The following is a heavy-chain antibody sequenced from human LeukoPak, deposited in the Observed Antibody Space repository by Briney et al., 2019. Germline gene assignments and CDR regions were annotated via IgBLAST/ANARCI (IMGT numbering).Heavy chain of an antibody. V-gene: IGHV1-69*13. Sequence: ASVKVSCKASGGTFSSYAISWVRQAPGRGLEWMGGIIPIFGTANYAQKFQGRVTITADESTSTAYMELSSLRSEDTAVYYCARGTGDTGGYYYVYWGQGTLVTVSS. D-gene: IGHD3-22*01. J-gene: IGHJ4*02. CDR3: ARGTGDTGGYYYVY. CDR1: GGTFSSYA. CDR2: IIPIFGTA.